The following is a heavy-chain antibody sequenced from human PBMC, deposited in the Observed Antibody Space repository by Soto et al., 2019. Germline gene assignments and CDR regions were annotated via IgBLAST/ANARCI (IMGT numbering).Heavy chain of an antibody. D-gene: IGHD3-22*01. CDR2: ISYDGSNK. CDR3: ARGGYHDSSGYCPPIY. CDR1: GFTFGSYA. J-gene: IGHJ4*02. Sequence: QVQLVESGGGVVQPGRSLRLSCAASGFTFGSYAMHWVRQAPGKGLEWVAVISYDGSNKYYADSVKGRFTISRDNSKNTLYLQMNSLRAEDTAVYYCARGGYHDSSGYCPPIYWGQGTLV. V-gene: IGHV3-30-3*01.